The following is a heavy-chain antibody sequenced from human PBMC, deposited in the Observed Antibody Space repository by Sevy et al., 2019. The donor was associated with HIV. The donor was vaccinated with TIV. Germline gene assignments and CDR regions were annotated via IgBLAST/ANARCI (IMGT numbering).Heavy chain of an antibody. Sequence: GGSLRLSCAASGFTFSTYWMTWVRQAPGKGLEWVANIKQDGTEKDYVDSVKGRFTISRDNAKKSLYLQLDSLRAEDTVVYYCARALADWGSYHYSFWGQGTLVTVSS. J-gene: IGHJ4*02. V-gene: IGHV3-7*01. CDR2: IKQDGTEK. D-gene: IGHD3-16*02. CDR1: GFTFSTYW. CDR3: ARALADWGSYHYSF.